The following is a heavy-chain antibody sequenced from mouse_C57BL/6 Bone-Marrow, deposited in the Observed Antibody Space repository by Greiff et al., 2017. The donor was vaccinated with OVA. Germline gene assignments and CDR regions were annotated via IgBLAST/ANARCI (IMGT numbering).Heavy chain of an antibody. J-gene: IGHJ2*01. CDR3: ARDGNYLFDY. CDR2: IYPGDGDT. Sequence: QVQLQQSGPELVKPGASVKISCKASGYAFSSSWMNWVKQRPGKGLEWIGRIYPGDGDTNYNGKFKGKATLTADKSSSTAYMQLSSLTSEDSAVYVCARDGNYLFDYWGQGTTLTVSS. CDR1: GYAFSSSW. V-gene: IGHV1-82*01. D-gene: IGHD2-1*01.